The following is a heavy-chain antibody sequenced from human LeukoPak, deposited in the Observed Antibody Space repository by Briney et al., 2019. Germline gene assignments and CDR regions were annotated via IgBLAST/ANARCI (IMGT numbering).Heavy chain of an antibody. CDR3: AKESGKFDY. CDR1: GLPLADFT. V-gene: IGHV3-43*01. J-gene: IGHJ4*02. Sequence: GGSLRLSCVASGLPLADFTMHWVRQAPEGGVERVSLISGDGVGTFYADSVKGRFSISRDNSKNSLYLEMNSLRTEDAAMYYCAKESGKFDYWGQGTLVAVSS. CDR2: ISGDGVGT.